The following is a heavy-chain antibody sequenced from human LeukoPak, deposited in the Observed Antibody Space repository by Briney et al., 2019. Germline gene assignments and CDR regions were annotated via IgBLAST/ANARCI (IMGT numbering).Heavy chain of an antibody. CDR3: ARSHQPATCNDGSYAGMDV. CDR1: GVTFSSYA. CDR2: IIPVLGIA. V-gene: IGHV1-69*04. J-gene: IGHJ6*02. D-gene: IGHD1-1*01. Sequence: ASVKVSCTASGVTFSSYAINWVRQAPGQGLEWMGSIIPVLGIANYAQSVKGRVTISADKSTSTAYMEMSSLRSEDTAVYYCARSHQPATCNDGSYAGMDVWGQGTTVTVSS.